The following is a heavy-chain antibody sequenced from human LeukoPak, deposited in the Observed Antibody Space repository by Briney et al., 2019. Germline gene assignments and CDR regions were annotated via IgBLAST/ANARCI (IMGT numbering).Heavy chain of an antibody. J-gene: IGHJ4*02. D-gene: IGHD5-18*01. CDR1: GFPFSAYW. CDR3: AEDYNYGQTDS. V-gene: IGHV3-74*03. Sequence: PGGSLRLSCAASGFPFSAYWMHWVRQAPGKGLVWVSTINTDGSVTTHADSVKGRFTISRDNAENTLYLQMNSLRGEDTAVYYCAEDYNYGQTDSWGQGTLVTVSS. CDR2: INTDGSVT.